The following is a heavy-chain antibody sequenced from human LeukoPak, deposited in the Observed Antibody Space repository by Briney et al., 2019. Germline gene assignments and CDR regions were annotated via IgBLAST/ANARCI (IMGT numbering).Heavy chain of an antibody. CDR1: GGSISSSSYY. CDR3: AGSGDYYYYYMDV. Sequence: SETLSLTCTVSGGSISSSSYYWGWIRQPPGKGLEWIGSIYYSGSTYYNPSLKSRVTISVDTSKNQFSLKLSSVTAADTAVYYCAGSGDYYYYYMDVWGKGTTVTVSS. J-gene: IGHJ6*03. D-gene: IGHD3-10*01. CDR2: IYYSGST. V-gene: IGHV4-39*01.